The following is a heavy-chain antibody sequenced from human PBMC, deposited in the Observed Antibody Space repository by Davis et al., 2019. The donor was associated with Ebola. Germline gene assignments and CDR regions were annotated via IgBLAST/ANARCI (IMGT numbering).Heavy chain of an antibody. CDR3: ARGYSYGNYYYYGMDV. CDR2: ISSSGSNI. CDR1: GFTFSDYY. V-gene: IGHV3-11*04. Sequence: GGPLRPSGAAPGFTFSDYYMNWVRKAPGKGLEWVSYISSSGSNIKYADSVKGRFTISRDNAKNTLCLQMNSLRDEDTAMYYCARGYSYGNYYYYGMDVWGQGTTVTVSS. J-gene: IGHJ6*02. D-gene: IGHD5-18*01.